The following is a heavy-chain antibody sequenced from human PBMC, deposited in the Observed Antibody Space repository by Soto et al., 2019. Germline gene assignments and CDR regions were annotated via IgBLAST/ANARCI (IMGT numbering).Heavy chain of an antibody. CDR3: AKDIVVVPADKIAEYFQH. CDR1: GFTFSSYG. J-gene: IGHJ1*01. D-gene: IGHD2-2*01. Sequence: PGGSLRLSCAASGFTFSSYGMHWVRQAPGKGLEWVAVISYDGSNKYYADSVKGRFTISGDNSKNTLYLQMNSLRAEDTAVYYCAKDIVVVPADKIAEYFQHWGQGALVTVSS. V-gene: IGHV3-30*18. CDR2: ISYDGSNK.